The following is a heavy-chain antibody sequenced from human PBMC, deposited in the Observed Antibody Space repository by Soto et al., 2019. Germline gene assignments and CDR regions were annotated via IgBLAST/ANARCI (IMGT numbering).Heavy chain of an antibody. V-gene: IGHV1-69*02. CDR2: IIPILGIA. Sequence: QVQLVQSGAEVKKPGSSVKVSCKASGGTFSSYTISWVRQAPGQGLEWMGRIIPILGIANYARKFQGRVTITADKSTSTAYMELSSLRSEDTAVYYCASYGSGSLGWFDPWGQGTLVTVSS. CDR3: ASYGSGSLGWFDP. CDR1: GGTFSSYT. J-gene: IGHJ5*02. D-gene: IGHD3-10*01.